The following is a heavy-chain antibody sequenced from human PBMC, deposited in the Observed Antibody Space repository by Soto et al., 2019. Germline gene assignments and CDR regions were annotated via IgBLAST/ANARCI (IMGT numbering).Heavy chain of an antibody. Sequence: VTCAVSGGSISSGGYSWSWIRQPPGKGLEGMGYIYHSGSTYYNPSRQSRVTISVDRSKNQFSLQLSSVTAADTAVYYCARQVVTASSPLSYFGYWGQGILVTVSS. CDR2: IYHSGST. J-gene: IGHJ4*02. V-gene: IGHV4-30-2*01. CDR1: GGSISSGGYS. D-gene: IGHD2-21*02. CDR3: ARQVVTASSPLSYFGY.